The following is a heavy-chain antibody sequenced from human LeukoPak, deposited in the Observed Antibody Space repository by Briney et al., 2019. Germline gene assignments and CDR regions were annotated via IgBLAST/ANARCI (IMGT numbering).Heavy chain of an antibody. V-gene: IGHV1-69*06. CDR1: GGTFSNYA. J-gene: IGHJ2*01. CDR3: ARRLGYGDPSYWYFDL. D-gene: IGHD4-17*01. CDR2: IIPIFGTA. Sequence: GASVKVSCKASGGTFSNYAISWVRQAPRQGLEWMGGIIPIFGTANYAQKFQGRVTIIADKSTSTAYMDLSSLRSEDTAVYYCARRLGYGDPSYWYFDLWGQGTLVTVSS.